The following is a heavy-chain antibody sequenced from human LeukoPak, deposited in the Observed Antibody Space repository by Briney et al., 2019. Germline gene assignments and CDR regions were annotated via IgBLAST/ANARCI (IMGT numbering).Heavy chain of an antibody. CDR3: ASGPSYSSSSDYYYYYMDV. J-gene: IGHJ6*03. D-gene: IGHD6-6*01. V-gene: IGHV4-61*02. Sequence: TSQTLSLTCTVSGGSISSGSYYWSWIRQPAGKGLEWIGRIYTSGSTNYNPSLKSRVTISVDTSKNQFSLKLSSVTAADTAVYYCASGPSYSSSSDYYYYYMDVWGKGTTVTVSS. CDR2: IYTSGST. CDR1: GGSISSGSYY.